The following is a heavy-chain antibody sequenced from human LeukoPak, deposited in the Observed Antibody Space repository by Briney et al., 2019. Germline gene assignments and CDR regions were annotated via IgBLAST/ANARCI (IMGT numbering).Heavy chain of an antibody. Sequence: ASETLSLTCTVSGASIHDDHFTWIRQPPGRGLEWIGFVYYRGSAKYNPSLESRVTISVDTSKKQISLILKSVTAADTAVYYCGRNFEASSTWYIQYWGQGSLVTVSS. CDR2: VYYRGSA. CDR3: GRNFEASSTWYIQY. CDR1: GASIHDDH. D-gene: IGHD2-2*01. V-gene: IGHV4-59*12. J-gene: IGHJ1*01.